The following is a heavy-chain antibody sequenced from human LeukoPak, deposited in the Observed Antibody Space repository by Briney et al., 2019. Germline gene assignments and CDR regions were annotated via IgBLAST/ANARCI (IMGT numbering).Heavy chain of an antibody. D-gene: IGHD7-27*01. J-gene: IGHJ4*02. CDR2: MSPNSGNT. CDR3: ARNLYGTGEFDY. CDR1: GYTFTSYD. V-gene: IGHV1-8*01. Sequence: ASVKVSCKASGYTFTSYDINWVRQATGQGLEWMGWMSPNSGNTGYAQKFQGRVTMTRDTSIGTAYMELSSLGSEDTAVYFCARNLYGTGEFDYWGQGTLVTVSS.